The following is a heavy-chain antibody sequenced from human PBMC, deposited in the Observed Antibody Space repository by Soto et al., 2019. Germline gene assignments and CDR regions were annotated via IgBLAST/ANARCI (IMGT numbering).Heavy chain of an antibody. Sequence: SETLSLTCTVSGGSISSAGYYWSWIRQHPGKCLEWIGYIYFSGVTYYNPSLESRVTISVDTSKNQFSLRLSSVTAADTAVYYCARDPWRTPPEAAFDVWGQGTKVTV. J-gene: IGHJ3*01. CDR2: IYFSGVT. CDR3: ARDPWRTPPEAAFDV. D-gene: IGHD1-1*01. CDR1: GGSISSAGYY. V-gene: IGHV4-31*03.